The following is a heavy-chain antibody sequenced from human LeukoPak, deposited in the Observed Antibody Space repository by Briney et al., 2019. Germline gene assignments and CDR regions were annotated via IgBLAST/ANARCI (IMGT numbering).Heavy chain of an antibody. D-gene: IGHD5-12*01. CDR3: ARGYSGYDPLDY. CDR1: GGTFSSYA. Sequence: ASVKVSCKASGGTFSSYAISWVRQAPGQGLEWMGRIIPILGIANYAQKFQGRVTITADKSTSTAYMELSSLRSEDTAVYYCARGYSGYDPLDYWGQGPLVTVSS. CDR2: IIPILGIA. J-gene: IGHJ4*02. V-gene: IGHV1-69*04.